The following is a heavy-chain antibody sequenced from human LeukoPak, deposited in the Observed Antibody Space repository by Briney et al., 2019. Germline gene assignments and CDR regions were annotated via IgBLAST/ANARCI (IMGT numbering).Heavy chain of an antibody. CDR2: IKSYNGDT. CDR3: ARGAPVGATDY. Sequence: ASVKVSCKASGYIFTDYGFNWVRQAPGQGLEWMGWIKSYNGDTNYAQKFQGRVTITRNTSISTAYMELSSLRSEDTAVYYCARGAPVGATDYWGQGTLVTVSS. J-gene: IGHJ4*02. V-gene: IGHV1-8*03. CDR1: GYIFTDYG. D-gene: IGHD1-26*01.